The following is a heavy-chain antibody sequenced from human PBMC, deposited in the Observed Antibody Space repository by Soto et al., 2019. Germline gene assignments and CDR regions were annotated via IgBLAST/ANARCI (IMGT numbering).Heavy chain of an antibody. CDR2: ISSSSSYI. CDR3: AKDRPKYSSGDYYFDY. Sequence: PGGSLRLSCAASGFTFSSYSMNWVRQAPGKGLEWVSSISSSSSYIYYADSVKGRFTISRDNSKNTLYLQMNSLRAEDTAVYYCAKDRPKYSSGDYYFDYWGQGTLVTVSS. J-gene: IGHJ4*02. V-gene: IGHV3-21*01. D-gene: IGHD6-19*01. CDR1: GFTFSSYS.